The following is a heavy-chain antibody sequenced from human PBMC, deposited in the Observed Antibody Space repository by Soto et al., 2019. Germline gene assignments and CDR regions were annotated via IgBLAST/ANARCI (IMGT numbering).Heavy chain of an antibody. Sequence: QVQLVQSGAEVKKPGSSVKVSCKASGGTFNSYVFNWVRQAPGQGLEWMGGIISIFGTPNYGQKFQGRVKITADESTSTSFMELSSLTSEDTAINYCARDVGSGYDPGAYWGQGTLVTASS. CDR1: GGTFNSYV. J-gene: IGHJ4*02. D-gene: IGHD5-12*01. V-gene: IGHV1-69*12. CDR3: ARDVGSGYDPGAY. CDR2: IISIFGTP.